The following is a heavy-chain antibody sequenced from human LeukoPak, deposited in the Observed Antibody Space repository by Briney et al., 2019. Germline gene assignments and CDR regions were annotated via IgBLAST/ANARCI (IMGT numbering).Heavy chain of an antibody. CDR2: ISYDGSNK. Sequence: GGSLRLSCAASGFTFSSYGMHWVRQAPGKGLEWVAVISYDGSNKYYADSVKGRFTISRDNSKNTLYLEMNSLRAEDTAVYYCARDPGVRWLVGFDYWGQGTLVTVSS. V-gene: IGHV3-30*03. D-gene: IGHD6-19*01. CDR3: ARDPGVRWLVGFDY. CDR1: GFTFSSYG. J-gene: IGHJ4*02.